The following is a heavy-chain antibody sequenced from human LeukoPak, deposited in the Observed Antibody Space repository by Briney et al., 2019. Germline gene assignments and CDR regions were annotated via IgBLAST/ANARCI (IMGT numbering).Heavy chain of an antibody. CDR1: GGSISSGDYY. Sequence: SETLSLTCTVSGGSISSGDYYWSWIRQPPGKGLEWIGYIYYSGSTYYNPSLKSRVTISVDTSKNQFSLKLSSVTAADTAVYYCARAWGARGSYYDFWSGNYYYYGMDVWGQGTTVTVSS. CDR3: ARAWGARGSYYDFWSGNYYYYGMDV. CDR2: IYYSGST. J-gene: IGHJ6*02. V-gene: IGHV4-30-4*01. D-gene: IGHD3-3*01.